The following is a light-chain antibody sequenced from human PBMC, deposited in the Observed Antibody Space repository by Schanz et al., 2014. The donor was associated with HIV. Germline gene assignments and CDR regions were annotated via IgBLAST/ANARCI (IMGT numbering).Light chain of an antibody. CDR3: AAWDVNLNGPV. CDR2: EVT. J-gene: IGLJ2*01. CDR1: SSDIGGY. V-gene: IGLV2-8*01. Sequence: QSALTQPPSASGSPGQSVTISCTGTSSDIGGYVSWYQHHPGKAPKLLIYEVTKRSSGVPDRFSGSKSGNTASLTISGLQAEDEADYYCAAWDVNLNGPVFGGGTKLTVL.